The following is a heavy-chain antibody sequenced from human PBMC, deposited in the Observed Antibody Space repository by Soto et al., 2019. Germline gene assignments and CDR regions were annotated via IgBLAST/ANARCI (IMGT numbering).Heavy chain of an antibody. J-gene: IGHJ3*02. CDR3: ASHYNSGSYYLDAFDI. CDR1: GYSFTSYW. V-gene: IGHV5-51*01. CDR2: IYPGDSDT. Sequence: GESLKISCKGSGYSFTSYWIGWVRQMPGKGLEWMGIIYPGDSDTRYSPSFQGQVTISADKSISTAYLQWSSLKASDTAMYYFASHYNSGSYYLDAFDIWGQGTMVTVSS. D-gene: IGHD1-26*01.